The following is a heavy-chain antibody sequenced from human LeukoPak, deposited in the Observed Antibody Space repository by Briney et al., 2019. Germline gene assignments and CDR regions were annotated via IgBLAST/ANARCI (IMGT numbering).Heavy chain of an antibody. Sequence: ASVKVSCKASGYTFTGYYMHWVRQAPGQGLEWMGWISAYNGNTNYAQKLQGRVTMTTDTSTSTAYMELRSLRSDDTAVYYCARRDDYGDYVDAFDIWGQGTMVTVSS. CDR1: GYTFTGYY. D-gene: IGHD4-17*01. V-gene: IGHV1-18*04. CDR2: ISAYNGNT. J-gene: IGHJ3*02. CDR3: ARRDDYGDYVDAFDI.